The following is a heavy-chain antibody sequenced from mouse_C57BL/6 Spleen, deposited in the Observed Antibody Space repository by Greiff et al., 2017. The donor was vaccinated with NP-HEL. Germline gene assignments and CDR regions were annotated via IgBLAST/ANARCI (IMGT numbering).Heavy chain of an antibody. Sequence: QVQLKQPGAELVRPGSSVKLSCKASGYTFTSYWMDWVKQRPGQGLEWIGNIYPSDSETHYNQKFKDKATLTVDKSSSTAYMQLSSLTSEDSAVYYCARSGGSNYVFDYWGQGTTLTVSS. CDR3: ARSGGSNYVFDY. CDR2: IYPSDSET. D-gene: IGHD2-5*01. J-gene: IGHJ2*01. V-gene: IGHV1-61*01. CDR1: GYTFTSYW.